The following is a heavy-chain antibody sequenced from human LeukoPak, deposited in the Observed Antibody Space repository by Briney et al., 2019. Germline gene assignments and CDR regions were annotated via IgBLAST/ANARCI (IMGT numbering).Heavy chain of an antibody. J-gene: IGHJ3*02. CDR3: ARVPAGVIGMKDAFDI. Sequence: GGSLRLSRAASGFTVSNKYMTWVRQAPGKGLEWVSLIYSDGRTYYADSVKGRFTTSRDNGKNSLYLQMNSLRAEDTAVYYCARVPAGVIGMKDAFDIWGQGTMVTVSS. D-gene: IGHD3-16*02. CDR1: GFTVSNKY. CDR2: IYSDGRT. V-gene: IGHV3-53*01.